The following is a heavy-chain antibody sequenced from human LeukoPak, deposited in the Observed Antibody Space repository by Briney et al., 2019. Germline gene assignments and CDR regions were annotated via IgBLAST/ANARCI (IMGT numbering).Heavy chain of an antibody. CDR3: ATSDPPAGYSRGTPLFDY. CDR2: IIPIFGTA. D-gene: IGHD6-13*01. J-gene: IGHJ4*02. CDR1: GYTFTSYY. Sequence: SVKVSCKASGYTFTSYYIHWVRQAPGQGLEWMGGIIPIFGTANYAQKFQGRVTITADESTSTAYMELSSLRSEDTAVYYCATSDPPAGYSRGTPLFDYWGQGTLVTVSS. V-gene: IGHV1-69*13.